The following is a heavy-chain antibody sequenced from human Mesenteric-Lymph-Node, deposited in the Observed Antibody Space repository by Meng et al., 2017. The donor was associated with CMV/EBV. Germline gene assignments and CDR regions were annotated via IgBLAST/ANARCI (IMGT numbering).Heavy chain of an antibody. Sequence: ASVKVSCKATGYTFTDYYMHWVRQAPGQGPEWMGWINPNSGGTNYAQKFQGRVTMTRDTSISTAYMELSRLRSDDTAVYYCARIVSGLTGTTDYWGQGTLVTVSS. V-gene: IGHV1-2*02. J-gene: IGHJ4*02. CDR1: GYTFTDYY. D-gene: IGHD1-20*01. CDR3: ARIVSGLTGTTDY. CDR2: INPNSGGT.